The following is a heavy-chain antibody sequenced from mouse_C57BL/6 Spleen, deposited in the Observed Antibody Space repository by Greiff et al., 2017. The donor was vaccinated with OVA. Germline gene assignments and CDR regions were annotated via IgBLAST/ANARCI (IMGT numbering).Heavy chain of an antibody. CDR3: ARWGTTVVEGGNYYAMDY. D-gene: IGHD1-1*01. V-gene: IGHV1-50*01. CDR1: GYTFTSYW. J-gene: IGHJ4*01. Sequence: QVQLQQPGAELVKPGASVKLSCKASGYTFTSYWMQWVKQRPGQGLEWIGEIDPSDSYTNYNQKFTGKATLTVDTSSSTAYMQLSSLTSEDSAVYYCARWGTTVVEGGNYYAMDYWGQGTSVTVSS. CDR2: IDPSDSYT.